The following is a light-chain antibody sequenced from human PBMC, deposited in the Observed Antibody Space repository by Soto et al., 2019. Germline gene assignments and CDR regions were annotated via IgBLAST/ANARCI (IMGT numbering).Light chain of an antibody. V-gene: IGKV1-8*01. CDR3: QQYYSYPRT. CDR2: AAS. J-gene: IGKJ1*01. Sequence: AIRMTQSPSSFSASTGDRVTITCRASQGISSYLAWYQQKPGKAPKLLIYAASTLQSGVPSRFGSSGSGTDFTLTISCLQSEDFATYYCQQYYSYPRTFGQGTKVEIK. CDR1: QGISSY.